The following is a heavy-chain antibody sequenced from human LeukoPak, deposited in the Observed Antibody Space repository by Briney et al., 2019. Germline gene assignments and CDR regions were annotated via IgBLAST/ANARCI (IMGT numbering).Heavy chain of an antibody. V-gene: IGHV5-51*01. Sequence: GESLKISCKGSGYSFTSYWIGWVRQIPGKGLEWMGIIYPGDSDTRYSPSFQGQVTISADKSISTAYLQWSSLKASDTAMYYCARHYYYDSSGSYAFDIWGQGTMVTVSS. D-gene: IGHD3-22*01. CDR3: ARHYYYDSSGSYAFDI. CDR2: IYPGDSDT. CDR1: GYSFTSYW. J-gene: IGHJ3*02.